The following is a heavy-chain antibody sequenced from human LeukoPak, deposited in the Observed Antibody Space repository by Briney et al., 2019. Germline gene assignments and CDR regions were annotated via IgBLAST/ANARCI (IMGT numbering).Heavy chain of an antibody. J-gene: IGHJ4*02. CDR3: AKVYGSGSYYNDYFDY. D-gene: IGHD3-10*01. CDR1: GFTFSSYE. V-gene: IGHV3-48*03. CDR2: ISSSGSTI. Sequence: GGSLRLSCAASGFTFSSYEMNWVRQAPGKGLEWVSYISSSGSTIYYADSVKGRFTISRDNAKNSLYLQMNSLRAEDTALYYCAKVYGSGSYYNDYFDYWGQGTLVTVSS.